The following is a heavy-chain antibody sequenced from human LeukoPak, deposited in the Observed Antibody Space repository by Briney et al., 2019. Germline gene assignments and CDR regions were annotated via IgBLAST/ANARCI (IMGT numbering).Heavy chain of an antibody. CDR2: ISSSSSYI. D-gene: IGHD6-13*01. CDR1: GFTVSSNY. CDR3: ARTIIAAPSFDY. Sequence: GGSLRLSCAASGFTVSSNYMSWVRQAPGKGLEWVSSISSSSSYIYYADSVKGRFTISRDNAKNSLYLQMNSLRAEDTAVYYCARTIIAAPSFDYWGQGTLVTVSS. V-gene: IGHV3-21*01. J-gene: IGHJ4*02.